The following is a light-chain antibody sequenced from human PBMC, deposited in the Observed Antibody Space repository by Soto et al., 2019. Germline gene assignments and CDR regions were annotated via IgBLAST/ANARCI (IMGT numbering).Light chain of an antibody. CDR1: QSISTW. Sequence: DIQMTQSPSTLSAAVGDRVTITCRASQSISTWLAWYQKKPGKAPNLLIYDASNLESGVPSRFSGSGSGTEFTLTSSSLQPDDFATYYRPQYHRYSPMFGQGTKGEIK. CDR3: PQYHRYSPM. CDR2: DAS. V-gene: IGKV1-5*01. J-gene: IGKJ1*01.